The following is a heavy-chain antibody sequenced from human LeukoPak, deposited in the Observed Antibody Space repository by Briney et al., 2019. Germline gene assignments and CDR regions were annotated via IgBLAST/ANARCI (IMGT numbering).Heavy chain of an antibody. CDR1: GFIVSSNH. CDR2: IYSGGGT. J-gene: IGHJ4*02. D-gene: IGHD3/OR15-3a*01. V-gene: IGHV3-53*01. Sequence: GGSLRLSCAASGFIVSSNHMSWVRQAPGKGLEWVSVIYSGGGTYYADSVKGRFTISRDNAKNSLYLQMNSLRAEDTAVYYCTRDYDPRTGLDYWGQGTLVTVSS. CDR3: TRDYDPRTGLDY.